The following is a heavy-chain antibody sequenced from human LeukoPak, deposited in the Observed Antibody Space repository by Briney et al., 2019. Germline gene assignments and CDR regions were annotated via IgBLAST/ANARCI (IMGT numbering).Heavy chain of an antibody. V-gene: IGHV4-59*01. CDR2: IYYSGST. D-gene: IGHD3-10*01. CDR1: GGSISSYY. J-gene: IGHJ5*02. Sequence: SETLSLTCTASGGSISSYYWSWIRQPPGKGLEWIRYIYYSGSTNYNPSLKSRVTISVDTSKNQFSLKLSSVTAADTAVYYCASSPFGELSNWFDPWGQGTLVTVSS. CDR3: ASSPFGELSNWFDP.